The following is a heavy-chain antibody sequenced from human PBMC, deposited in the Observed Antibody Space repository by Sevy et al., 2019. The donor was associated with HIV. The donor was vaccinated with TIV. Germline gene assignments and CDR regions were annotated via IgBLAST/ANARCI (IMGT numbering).Heavy chain of an antibody. CDR2: ISYDGSNK. CDR3: ARDHAYCSGGSCYYYFDY. Sequence: GGSLRLSCAASGFTFSSYAMHWVRQAPGKGLEWVAVISYDGSNKYYADSVKGRFTISRDNSKNTLYLQMNSLRAEDTAVYYCARDHAYCSGGSCYYYFDYWGQGTLVTVSS. J-gene: IGHJ4*02. CDR1: GFTFSSYA. V-gene: IGHV3-30*04. D-gene: IGHD2-15*01.